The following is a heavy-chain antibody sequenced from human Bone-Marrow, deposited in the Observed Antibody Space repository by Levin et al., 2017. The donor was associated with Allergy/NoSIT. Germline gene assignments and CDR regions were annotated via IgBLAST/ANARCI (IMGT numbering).Heavy chain of an antibody. CDR3: VRGAEGASTGSKFDF. CDR2: IYHVGSP. J-gene: IGHJ4*02. CDR1: GGSISSSNW. V-gene: IGHV4-4*02. Sequence: SETLSLTCAVSGGSISSSNWWTWVRQPPGKGLEWIGEIYHVGSPNYNPSLKSRVTFSVDKSMNQFSLKLISVTAADTAVYYCVRGAEGASTGSKFDFWGQGILVTVSS. D-gene: IGHD1-1*01.